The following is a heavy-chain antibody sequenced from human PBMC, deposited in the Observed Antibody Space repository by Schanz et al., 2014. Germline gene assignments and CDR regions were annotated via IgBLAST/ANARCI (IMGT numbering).Heavy chain of an antibody. J-gene: IGHJ3*02. CDR1: GFTLSSYA. CDR2: INTADTT. D-gene: IGHD5-18*01. CDR3: ASERGYSYGYGAFDI. V-gene: IGHV3-23*04. Sequence: EVQLVESGGGLVQPGGSLRLSCAASGFTLSSYALSWVRQSPGKGLEWVSAINTADTTYYADSVKGRFTISRDNSKNTLYLQMNSLRAEDTALYYCASERGYSYGYGAFDIWGQGTMVTVSS.